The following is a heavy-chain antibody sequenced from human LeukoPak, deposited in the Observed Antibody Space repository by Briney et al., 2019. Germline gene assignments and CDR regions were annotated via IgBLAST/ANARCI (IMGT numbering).Heavy chain of an antibody. V-gene: IGHV3-30*02. CDR1: GFTFSNYG. CDR3: AKARSGSANWALQIFDN. D-gene: IGHD1-1*01. Sequence: GGSLRLSCAASGFTFSNYGMHWVRQAPGKGLEWVAFIRYDGSSKYYADSVKGRFTISRDNSNNTLYVQMNSLRAEDTAVYYCAKARSGSANWALQIFDNWGQGTLVTVSS. J-gene: IGHJ4*02. CDR2: IRYDGSSK.